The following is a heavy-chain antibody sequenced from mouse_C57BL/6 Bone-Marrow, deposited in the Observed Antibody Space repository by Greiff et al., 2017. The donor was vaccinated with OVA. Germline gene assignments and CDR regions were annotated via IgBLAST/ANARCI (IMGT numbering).Heavy chain of an antibody. CDR3: ARDAGDY. J-gene: IGHJ4*01. CDR2: SRNKANDYTT. V-gene: IGHV7-1*01. CDR1: VFTFSDFY. Sequence: EVMLVDSGGGLVQSGRSLRLSCATSVFTFSDFYMGWVRHGPGQGLELIAASRNKANDYTTEYSASVKGRFIVSRDTSQSILYLQMNALRAEDTAISYCARDAGDYWGQGTSVTVSS.